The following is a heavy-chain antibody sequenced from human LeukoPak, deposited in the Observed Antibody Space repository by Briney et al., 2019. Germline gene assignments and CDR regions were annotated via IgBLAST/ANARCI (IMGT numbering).Heavy chain of an antibody. CDR2: INPKNAAT. V-gene: IGHV1-2*02. J-gene: IGHJ5*02. Sequence: RASVKVSCKASGYTFTGHYMHWVRQAPGQGLEWMGWINPKNAATNYAQKFQGRVTMTRDTSISTAYMELSRLRSDDTAVYYCARSPYSSGTFDPWGQRTLVTVSS. D-gene: IGHD6-19*01. CDR1: GYTFTGHY. CDR3: ARSPYSSGTFDP.